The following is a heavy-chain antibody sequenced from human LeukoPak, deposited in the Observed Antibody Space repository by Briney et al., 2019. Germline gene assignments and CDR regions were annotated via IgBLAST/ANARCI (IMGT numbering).Heavy chain of an antibody. Sequence: PGGSLRLSCAASGFTFSSYAMHWVRQAPGKGLEWVAVISYDGSNKYYADSVKGRFTISRDNSKNTLYLQMNSLRAEDTAVYYCARDREYSGYDRYYYYGMDVWGQGTTVTVSS. CDR3: ARDREYSGYDRYYYYGMDV. D-gene: IGHD5-12*01. CDR1: GFTFSSYA. V-gene: IGHV3-30-3*01. J-gene: IGHJ6*02. CDR2: ISYDGSNK.